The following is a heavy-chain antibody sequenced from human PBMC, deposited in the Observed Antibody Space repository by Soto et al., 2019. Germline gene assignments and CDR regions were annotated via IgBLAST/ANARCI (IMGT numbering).Heavy chain of an antibody. CDR1: GFSLSTTGVG. CDR2: IYWDDDK. V-gene: IGHV2-5*02. Sequence: QITLKESGPALVKPTQTLTLTCTFSGFSLSTTGVGVGWIRQPPGKALEWLALIYWDDDKRYSPSLKSRLTITKDTSKQQVVLTMPNMDPVDTATYYCAHRRSGRVVYYFDYWGQGTLVTVSS. CDR3: AHRRSGRVVYYFDY. J-gene: IGHJ4*02. D-gene: IGHD1-26*01.